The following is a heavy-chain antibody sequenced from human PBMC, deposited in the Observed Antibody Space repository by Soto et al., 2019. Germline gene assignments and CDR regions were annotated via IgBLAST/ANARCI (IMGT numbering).Heavy chain of an antibody. CDR2: INHSGST. CDR1: GGSFSGYY. CDR3: ARGPTVTTSKLFAYWYFDL. V-gene: IGHV4-34*01. Sequence: ETLSLTCAVYGGSFSGYYWSWIRQPPGKGLEWIGEINHSGSTNYNPSLKSRVTISVDTSKNQFSLKLSSVTAADTAVYYCARGPTVTTSKLFAYWYFDLWGRGTLVTVSS. D-gene: IGHD4-17*01. J-gene: IGHJ2*01.